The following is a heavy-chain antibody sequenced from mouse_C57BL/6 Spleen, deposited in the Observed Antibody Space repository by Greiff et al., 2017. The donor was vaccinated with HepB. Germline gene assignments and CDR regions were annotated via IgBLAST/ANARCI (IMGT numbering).Heavy chain of an antibody. D-gene: IGHD2-10*01. CDR2: INPSNGGT. CDR1: GYTFTSYW. J-gene: IGHJ3*01. Sequence: VQLQQSGTDLVKPGASVKLSCKASGYTFTSYWMHWVKQRPGQGLEWIGNINPSNGGTNYNEKFKSKATLTVDKSSSTAYMQLSSLTSEDSAVYYLSRLPGPSTYDRNSAWFAYWGQGTLVTVSA. CDR3: SRLPGPSTYDRNSAWFAY. V-gene: IGHV1-53*01.